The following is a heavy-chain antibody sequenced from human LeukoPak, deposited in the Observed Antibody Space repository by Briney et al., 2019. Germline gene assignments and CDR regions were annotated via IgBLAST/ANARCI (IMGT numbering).Heavy chain of an antibody. V-gene: IGHV3-7*04. D-gene: IGHD3-10*01. Sequence: GGSLRLSCAASGFIFSNYWMTWVRQAPGKGLEWVANIKEDGSEKYYVDSVKGRFTISRDDAKNSLFLQMNSLRVEDTAVYYCSGGSRFVDYWGQGTLVTVSS. CDR3: SGGSRFVDY. CDR1: GFIFSNYW. J-gene: IGHJ4*02. CDR2: IKEDGSEK.